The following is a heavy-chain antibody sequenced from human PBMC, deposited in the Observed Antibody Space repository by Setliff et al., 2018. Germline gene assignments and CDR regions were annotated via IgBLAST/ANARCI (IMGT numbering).Heavy chain of an antibody. V-gene: IGHV1-18*01. CDR2: ISVYNGKT. D-gene: IGHD5-12*01. Sequence: ASVKVSCKASGYTFTSYGFSWVRQAPGQGLEWMGWISVYNGKTKYARKFQGRVTMTTDTSTRTAYMEVTSLRSDDTAVYYCARVDGYNSAFDIWGQGTMVTVSS. J-gene: IGHJ3*02. CDR3: ARVDGYNSAFDI. CDR1: GYTFTSYG.